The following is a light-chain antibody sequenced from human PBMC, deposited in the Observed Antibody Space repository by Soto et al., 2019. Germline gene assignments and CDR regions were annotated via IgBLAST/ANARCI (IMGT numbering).Light chain of an antibody. J-gene: IGLJ1*01. CDR2: EVS. CDR1: SSDVGSYNL. CDR3: SSYEAITLYV. V-gene: IGLV2-23*02. Sequence: QSVLTQPASVSGSPGQSITISCTGTSSDVGSYNLVSWYQQHPGKAPKLMIYEVSKRPPGVSNRFSGSKSGNTASLTISGLQADFFADYYCSSYEAITLYVSGTGT.